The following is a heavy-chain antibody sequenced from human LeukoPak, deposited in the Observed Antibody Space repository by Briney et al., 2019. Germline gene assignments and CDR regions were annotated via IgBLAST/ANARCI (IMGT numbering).Heavy chain of an antibody. CDR3: ARDSRSGYYYGMDV. V-gene: IGHV3-23*01. CDR2: ISGSGGST. D-gene: IGHD6-6*01. CDR1: GLTFRSSA. J-gene: IGHJ6*02. Sequence: GGSLRLSCAASGLTFRSSAMSWVRQAPGKGLEWVSRISGSGGSTYFADSVKGRFTISRDNSKNTLYLQMNSLRGEDTAVYYCARDSRSGYYYGMDVWGQGTTVTVSS.